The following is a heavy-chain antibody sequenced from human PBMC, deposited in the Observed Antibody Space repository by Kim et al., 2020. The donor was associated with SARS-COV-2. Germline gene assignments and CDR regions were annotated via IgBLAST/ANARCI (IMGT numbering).Heavy chain of an antibody. CDR1: GYTFTTYG. CDR3: ARGTVMADY. V-gene: IGHV1-18*01. CDR2: ISPYNGHT. D-gene: IGHD5-18*01. Sequence: ASVKVSCEASGYTFTTYGITWVRQAPGQGLEWMGWISPYNGHTNYAQEFQGRVTVTTDTFTSTAYMELTSLRSDDTAMYYCARGTVMADYWGQGTLVTVSS. J-gene: IGHJ4*02.